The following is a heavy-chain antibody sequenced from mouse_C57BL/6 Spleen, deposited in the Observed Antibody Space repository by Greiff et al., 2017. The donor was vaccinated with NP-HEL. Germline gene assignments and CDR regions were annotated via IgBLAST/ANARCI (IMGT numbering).Heavy chain of an antibody. Sequence: QVQLQQSGAELVKPGASVKISCKASGYAFSSYWMNWVKQRPGKGLEWIGQIYPGDGDTNYNGKFKGKATLTADKSSSTAYMQLGSPAAEDSAVYFCATVTTWYFDVWGTGTTVTVSS. J-gene: IGHJ1*03. CDR2: IYPGDGDT. D-gene: IGHD2-2*01. V-gene: IGHV1-80*01. CDR1: GYAFSSYW. CDR3: ATVTTWYFDV.